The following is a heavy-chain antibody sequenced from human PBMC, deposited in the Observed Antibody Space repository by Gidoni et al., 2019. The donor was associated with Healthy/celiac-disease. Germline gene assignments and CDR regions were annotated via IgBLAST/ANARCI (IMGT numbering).Heavy chain of an antibody. CDR1: GYTFTSDY. J-gene: IGHJ5*02. D-gene: IGHD6-13*01. V-gene: IGHV1-46*01. Sequence: QVQLVQSGAEVKKPGASVKVSCKASGYTFTSDYMHWVRQAPGQGLEWMGIITPSGGSTSYAQKFQGRVTMTRDTSTSTVYMELSSLRSEDTAVYYCARDGFDGIAAAPWGQGTLVTVSS. CDR2: ITPSGGST. CDR3: ARDGFDGIAAAP.